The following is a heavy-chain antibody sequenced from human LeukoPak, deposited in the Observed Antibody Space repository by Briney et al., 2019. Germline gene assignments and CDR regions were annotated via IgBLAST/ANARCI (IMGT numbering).Heavy chain of an antibody. J-gene: IGHJ4*02. D-gene: IGHD3-16*01. CDR3: ARQSAAVLTKTGGLYYFDS. CDR2: IYPGDSDA. V-gene: IGHV5-51*01. Sequence: GDSLKISCKGSGYTFSTYWNAWVRQMPGRGLEWMGIIYPGDSDARYNPSFQRQVTFSADKSITTAYLQWSSLKASDTAIYYCARQSAAVLTKTGGLYYFDSWGQGTLVTVSS. CDR1: GYTFSTYW.